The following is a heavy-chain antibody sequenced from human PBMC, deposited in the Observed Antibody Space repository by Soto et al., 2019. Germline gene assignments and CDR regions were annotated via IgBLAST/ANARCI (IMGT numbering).Heavy chain of an antibody. V-gene: IGHV3-23*01. CDR2: ISGSGGST. CDR3: AKELYGSGSWNFDY. CDR1: GFTFSSYA. D-gene: IGHD3-10*01. Sequence: EVQLLESGGGWVQPGGSLRLSCAASGFTFSSYAMSWVRQAPGKGLEWVSVISGSGGSTYYADSVKGRFAISRDKSKNTLYVQMNSLRAEDTAVYYCAKELYGSGSWNFDYWGPGTLVTVSS. J-gene: IGHJ4*02.